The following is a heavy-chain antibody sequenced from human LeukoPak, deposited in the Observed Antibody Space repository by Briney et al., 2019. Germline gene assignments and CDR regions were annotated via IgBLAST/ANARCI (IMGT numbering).Heavy chain of an antibody. J-gene: IGHJ4*02. V-gene: IGHV4-34*01. Sequence: SETLSLTCAVYGGSFSGYYWSWIRQPPGKGLEWIGEINHSGSTNYNPSLKSRVTISVDTSKNQFSLKLSSVTAADTAVYYCARGGVVGATRELGYWGQGTLVTVSS. CDR1: GGSFSGYY. D-gene: IGHD1-26*01. CDR2: INHSGST. CDR3: ARGGVVGATRELGY.